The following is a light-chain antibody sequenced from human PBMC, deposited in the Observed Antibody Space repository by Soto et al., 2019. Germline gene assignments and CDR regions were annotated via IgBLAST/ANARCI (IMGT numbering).Light chain of an antibody. CDR2: KAS. Sequence: DIQMTQSPSTLSASVGDRVTITCRASQSISSWLAWYQQKPGKAPKLLIYKASSLESGVPSRFSGSGSGTEFTLTISSLQPDDFATYCCQQYNSYAPVTFGPGPKVDIK. J-gene: IGKJ3*01. CDR1: QSISSW. CDR3: QQYNSYAPVT. V-gene: IGKV1-5*03.